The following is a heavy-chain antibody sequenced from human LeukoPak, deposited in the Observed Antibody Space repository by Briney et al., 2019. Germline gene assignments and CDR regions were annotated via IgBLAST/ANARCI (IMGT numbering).Heavy chain of an antibody. J-gene: IGHJ4*02. CDR2: IDSSGNT. CDR3: ARDRNWLQGGGTDY. V-gene: IGHV4-4*07. CDR1: GGSINSYF. Sequence: SETLFLTCTVSGGSINSYFWSWIRQPAGKGLEWIGRIDSSGNTNYNPSLRSRVTMSADTSKNHFSLKLSSVTAADTAVYYCARDRNWLQGGGTDYWGQGTLASVSS. D-gene: IGHD5-24*01.